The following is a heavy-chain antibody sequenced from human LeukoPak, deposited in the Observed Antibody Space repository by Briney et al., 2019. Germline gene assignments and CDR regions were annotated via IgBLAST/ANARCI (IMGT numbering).Heavy chain of an antibody. J-gene: IGHJ4*02. D-gene: IGHD3-22*01. Sequence: GGSLRLSCAASGFTFSSYAMSWVRQAPGKGLEWVSAISGSGGSTYYADSVKGRFTISRDNAKNSLYLQMNSLRAEDTAVYYCARDRYDSAPFDYWGQGTLVTVSS. CDR2: ISGSGGST. V-gene: IGHV3-23*01. CDR3: ARDRYDSAPFDY. CDR1: GFTFSSYA.